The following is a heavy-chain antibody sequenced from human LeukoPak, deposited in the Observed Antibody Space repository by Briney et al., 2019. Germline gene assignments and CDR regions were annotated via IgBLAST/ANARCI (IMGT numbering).Heavy chain of an antibody. V-gene: IGHV1-3*01. D-gene: IGHD5-12*01. Sequence: GASVKVSCKASEYTFTSYAMHWVRQAPGQRLEWMGWINAGNGNTKYSQKFQGRVTITRDTSASTASMELSSLRSEDTAVYYCARYGLRNFYYWGQGTLVTVSS. CDR1: EYTFTSYA. J-gene: IGHJ4*02. CDR2: INAGNGNT. CDR3: ARYGLRNFYY.